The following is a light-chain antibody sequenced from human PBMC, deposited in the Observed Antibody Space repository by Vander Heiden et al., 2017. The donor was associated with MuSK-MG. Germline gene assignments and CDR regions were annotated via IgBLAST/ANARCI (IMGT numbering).Light chain of an antibody. CDR1: QSVSSF. CDR2: DVS. J-gene: IGKJ4*01. CDR3: HQRSNWPLT. V-gene: IGKV3-11*01. Sequence: EIVLTQSPATLPLSPGERATLSCRARQSVSSFLAWYQQKPGQAPRLLIYDVSKRATGIPARFSGSGSGTDFTLTISSLEPEDFAVYYCHQRSNWPLTFGGGTKVEIK.